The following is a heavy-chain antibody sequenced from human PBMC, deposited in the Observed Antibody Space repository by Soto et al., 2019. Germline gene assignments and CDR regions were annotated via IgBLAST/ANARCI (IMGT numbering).Heavy chain of an antibody. Sequence: SETLSLTYDVSGGTIKTGDYYWNWIRQPPGKGLEWIGYVFYSGATNYSPSLKSRAAISMDTSKNQFSLSLTSVTAADTAVYYCARAGFSYGHLLFWGQGIRVTVSS. V-gene: IGHV4-30-4*01. CDR1: GGTIKTGDYY. J-gene: IGHJ4*02. D-gene: IGHD3-10*01. CDR2: VFYSGAT. CDR3: ARAGFSYGHLLF.